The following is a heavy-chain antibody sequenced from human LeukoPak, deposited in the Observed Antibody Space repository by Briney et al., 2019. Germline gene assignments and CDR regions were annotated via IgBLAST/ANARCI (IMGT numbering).Heavy chain of an antibody. CDR2: ISAYNGNT. D-gene: IGHD3-10*01. CDR3: ARDRNDITMVRGVRDAFDI. Sequence: ASVKVSCKASGYTFTSYGISWVRQAPGQGLEWMGWISAYNGNTNYAQKLQGRVTMTTDTSTSTAYMELRSLRSDDTAAYYCARDRNDITMVRGVRDAFDIWGQGTMVTVSS. V-gene: IGHV1-18*01. CDR1: GYTFTSYG. J-gene: IGHJ3*02.